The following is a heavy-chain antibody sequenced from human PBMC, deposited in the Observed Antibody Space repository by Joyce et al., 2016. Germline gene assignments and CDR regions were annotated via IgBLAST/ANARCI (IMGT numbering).Heavy chain of an antibody. CDR2: ISDIGGST. Sequence: EVQLLESGGGLVQPGGSLTLSCVASGFTFNNYGLTWVRQAPGKGLEGVSSISDIGGSTYYADSVRDRFTISRDNSKNTLFLQMTSLTAEDTAVYYCAKDRPYSTYYYFYYMDVWGKGTTVTVSS. V-gene: IGHV3-23*01. J-gene: IGHJ6*03. CDR3: AKDRPYSTYYYFYYMDV. CDR1: GFTFNNYG. D-gene: IGHD4-11*01.